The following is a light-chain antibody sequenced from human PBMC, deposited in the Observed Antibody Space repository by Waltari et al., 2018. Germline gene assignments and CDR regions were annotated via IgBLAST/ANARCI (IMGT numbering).Light chain of an antibody. CDR1: SSDIGGYNY. V-gene: IGLV2-14*03. CDR2: DVS. CDR3: SSYAPSSTV. J-gene: IGLJ2*01. Sequence: QSALTQPASVSGSPGQSITISCTGTSSDIGGYNYVSWYQQHPGKAPKLMIYDVSKRPSGVSDRFSGSNSGNTAFLTISGLQAEDEADYYCSSYAPSSTVFGGGTKLTVL.